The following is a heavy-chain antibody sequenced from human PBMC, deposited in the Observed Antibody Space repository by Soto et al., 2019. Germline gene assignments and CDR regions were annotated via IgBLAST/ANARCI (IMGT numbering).Heavy chain of an antibody. Sequence: EGQLVESGGGLVKPGGSLRLSCAASGFTFSNVWMNWVRQAPGKGLEWVGRIKSKLDGETIDYAAPVKGRFTISRDDSNNMLYLQMHSLKTEDTGVYYCTPLSLKYNSDWYEFSDWGQGTLVTVSS. D-gene: IGHD6-19*01. V-gene: IGHV3-15*07. CDR2: IKSKLDGETI. CDR3: TPLSLKYNSDWYEFSD. CDR1: GFTFSNVW. J-gene: IGHJ4*02.